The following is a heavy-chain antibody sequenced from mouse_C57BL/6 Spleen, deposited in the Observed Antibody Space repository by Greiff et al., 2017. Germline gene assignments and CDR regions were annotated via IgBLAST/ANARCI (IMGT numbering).Heavy chain of an antibody. CDR1: GSTFTSYW. CDR2: INPSNGGT. CDR3: ARDYSNYRYWYFDV. J-gene: IGHJ1*03. V-gene: IGHV1-53*01. D-gene: IGHD2-5*01. Sequence: QVQLQQSGTELVKPGASVKLSCKASGSTFTSYWMHWVKQRPGQGLEWIGNINPSNGGTNYNEKFKSKATLTVDKSSSTAYMQLSSLTSEDSAVYYCARDYSNYRYWYFDVWGTGTTVTVSS.